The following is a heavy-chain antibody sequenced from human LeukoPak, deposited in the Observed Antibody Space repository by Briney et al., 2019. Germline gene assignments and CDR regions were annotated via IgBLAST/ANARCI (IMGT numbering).Heavy chain of an antibody. J-gene: IGHJ6*02. CDR1: GYTFTSYG. D-gene: IGHD3-3*01. V-gene: IGHV1-18*01. CDR3: ARGGRITIFGVVISYYYGMDV. CDR2: ISAYNGNT. Sequence: ASVKVSCKASGYTFTSYGISWVRQAPGQGLEWMGWISAYNGNTNYAQKLQGRVTMTTDTSTSTAYMELRSLRSDDTAVYYCARGGRITIFGVVISYYYGMDVWGQGTTVTVSS.